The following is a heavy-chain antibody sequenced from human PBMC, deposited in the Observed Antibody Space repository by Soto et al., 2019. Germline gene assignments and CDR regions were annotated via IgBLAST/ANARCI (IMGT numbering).Heavy chain of an antibody. D-gene: IGHD1-26*01. V-gene: IGHV1-18*01. J-gene: IGHJ3*02. Sequence: ASVKVSCKASGYTFTSYGISWVRQAPGQGLEWMGWISAYNGNTNYAQKLQGRVTMTTDKSTSTAYMELSSLRSEDTAVYYCARAGGSYTGDAFDIWGQGTMVTVSS. CDR2: ISAYNGNT. CDR1: GYTFTSYG. CDR3: ARAGGSYTGDAFDI.